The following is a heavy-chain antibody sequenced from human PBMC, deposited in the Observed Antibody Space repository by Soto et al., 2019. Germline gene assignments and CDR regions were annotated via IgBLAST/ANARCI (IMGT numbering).Heavy chain of an antibody. CDR3: AKDLPLGSYYYYYYGMDV. Sequence: GGSLRLCCAASGFTFSSYAMSWVRQAPVKGLEWVSAISGSGGSTYYADSVKGRFTISRDNSKNTLYLQMNSLRAEDTAVYYCAKDLPLGSYYYYYYGMDVWGQGTTVTVSS. J-gene: IGHJ6*02. D-gene: IGHD7-27*01. CDR2: ISGSGGST. V-gene: IGHV3-23*01. CDR1: GFTFSSYA.